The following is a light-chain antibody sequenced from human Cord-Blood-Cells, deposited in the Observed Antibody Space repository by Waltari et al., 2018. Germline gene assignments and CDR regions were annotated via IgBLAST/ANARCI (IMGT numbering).Light chain of an antibody. V-gene: IGLV1-47*02. J-gene: IGLJ1*01. Sequence: QSVLTQPPSASGTPGQRVTISCSGSSSNIGSNYVYWYQQLPGTAPKLLIYSNNRRPGGLPDRFAGSKSVTSASLAISGLRSEDEAYYYCAAWDDSLSGQVVGTGTKVTVL. CDR2: SNN. CDR1: SSNIGSNY. CDR3: AAWDDSLSGQV.